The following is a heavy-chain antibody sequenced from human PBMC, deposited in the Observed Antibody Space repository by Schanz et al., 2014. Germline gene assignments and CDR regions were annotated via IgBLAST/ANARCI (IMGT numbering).Heavy chain of an antibody. V-gene: IGHV3-7*01. J-gene: IGHJ4*02. CDR3: ARGVRIDY. CDR1: GFILSDHF. D-gene: IGHD3-3*01. Sequence: VQLVESGGGVVQPERSLRLSCVVSGFILSDHFVDWVRQAPGKGLEWVANIKQDGSEKYYVDSVKGRFTISRDNAKNSLYLQMNSLTAEDTAVYYCARGVRIDYWGQGTLVTVSS. CDR2: IKQDGSEK.